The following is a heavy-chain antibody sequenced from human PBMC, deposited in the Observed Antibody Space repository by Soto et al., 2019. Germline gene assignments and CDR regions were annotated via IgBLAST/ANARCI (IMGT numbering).Heavy chain of an antibody. CDR2: IYFSGTT. D-gene: IGHD1-26*01. J-gene: IGHJ5*02. CDR1: GGSISSGGYY. V-gene: IGHV4-31*03. Sequence: QVQLQESGPGLVKPSQTLSLTCTVSGGSISSGGYYWSWIRQYPGKGLDWIGYIYFSGTTYYNTSLKSRVTISLDTSKNQFSLKLRSVTAADTAVYYCERDRGVGNWFDHWGQGTLVTVSS. CDR3: ERDRGVGNWFDH.